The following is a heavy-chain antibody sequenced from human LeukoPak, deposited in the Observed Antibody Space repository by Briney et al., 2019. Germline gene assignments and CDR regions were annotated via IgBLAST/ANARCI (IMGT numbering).Heavy chain of an antibody. Sequence: SETLSLTCTVSGGSISSGSYHWSWIRQPAGKGLEWIGRIYTSGSTNYNPSLESRVTISVDTSKNQFSLKLSSVTAADTAVYYCARDLAGYNCTSTSCVYYYYMDVWGKGTTVTVSS. V-gene: IGHV4-61*02. D-gene: IGHD2-2*01. CDR2: IYTSGST. J-gene: IGHJ6*03. CDR1: GGSISSGSYH. CDR3: ARDLAGYNCTSTSCVYYYYMDV.